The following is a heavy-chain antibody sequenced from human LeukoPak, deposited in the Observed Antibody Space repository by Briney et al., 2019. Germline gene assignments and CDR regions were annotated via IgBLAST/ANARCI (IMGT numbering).Heavy chain of an antibody. J-gene: IGHJ4*02. CDR3: ARQGGRLLPSDF. CDR2: IYPGDSDT. D-gene: IGHD1-26*01. CDR1: GYSFTDYW. V-gene: IGHV5-51*01. Sequence: GESLKISCKGSGYSFTDYWIGWVRRMPGKGLEWMGIIYPGDSDTRDSPSFQGQVTMSVDKSVSTAYLQWSSLKSSDSAMYYCARQGGRLLPSDFWGQGTLVTVSS.